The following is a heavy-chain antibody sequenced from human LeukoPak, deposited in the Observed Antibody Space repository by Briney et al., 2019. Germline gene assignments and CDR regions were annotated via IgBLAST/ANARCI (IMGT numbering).Heavy chain of an antibody. J-gene: IGHJ3*02. Sequence: GGSLRLSCAASGFTFSSYSMNWVRQAPGKGLEWVSSISSSSSYIYYADSVKGRFTISRDNAKNSLYLQMNSLRAEDTAVYYCARDFSGYYPYDAFDIWGQGTMVTVSS. CDR3: ARDFSGYYPYDAFDI. D-gene: IGHD3-22*01. CDR1: GFTFSSYS. V-gene: IGHV3-21*01. CDR2: ISSSSSYI.